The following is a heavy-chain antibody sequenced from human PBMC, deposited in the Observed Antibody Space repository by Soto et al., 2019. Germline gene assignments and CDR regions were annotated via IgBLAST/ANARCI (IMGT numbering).Heavy chain of an antibody. D-gene: IGHD3-10*01. J-gene: IGHJ6*03. Sequence: SETLSLTCAVYGGSFSGYCWSWIRQPPGKGLEWIGEINHSGSTNYNPSLKSRVTISVDTSKNQFSLKLSSVTAADTAVYYCARATGLLWFGELKYYYYYMDVWGKGTTVTVSS. CDR1: GGSFSGYC. V-gene: IGHV4-34*01. CDR2: INHSGST. CDR3: ARATGLLWFGELKYYYYYMDV.